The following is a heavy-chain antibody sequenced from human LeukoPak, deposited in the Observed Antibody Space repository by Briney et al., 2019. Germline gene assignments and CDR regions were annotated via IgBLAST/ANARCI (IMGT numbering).Heavy chain of an antibody. D-gene: IGHD6-19*01. CDR2: ISGSGIDT. Sequence: PGGSLRLSCAASGLVFSNYGMNWVRQAQGNGLEWVSGISGSGIDTYYADSVKGRFTISRDNSKNTPYLQMNSLRAEDTAVYYCAKVGYSSGWYQGGAFDIWGQGTMVTVSS. CDR3: AKVGYSSGWYQGGAFDI. V-gene: IGHV3-23*01. CDR1: GLVFSNYG. J-gene: IGHJ3*02.